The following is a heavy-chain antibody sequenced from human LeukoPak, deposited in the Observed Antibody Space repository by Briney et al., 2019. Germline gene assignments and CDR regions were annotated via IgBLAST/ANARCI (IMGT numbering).Heavy chain of an antibody. J-gene: IGHJ4*02. CDR1: GFTFSSYA. CDR2: ISYDGSNK. CDR3: ARERHD. Sequence: PGRSLRLSCTASGFTFSSYAMHWVRQAPGKGLEWVAVISYDGSNKYYADSVKGRFTISRDNSENTLYLQMNSLRAEDTAVYYCARERHDWGQGTLVTVSS. V-gene: IGHV3-30*04.